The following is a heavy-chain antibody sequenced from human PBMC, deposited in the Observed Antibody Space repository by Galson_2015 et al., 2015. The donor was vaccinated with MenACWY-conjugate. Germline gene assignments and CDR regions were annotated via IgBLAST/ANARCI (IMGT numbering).Heavy chain of an antibody. CDR3: TRDQSMVRGFDH. V-gene: IGHV3-21*01. Sequence: SMSLSCAASGFSFRDYSMNWVRQAPGKGLEWVSSIRPSSTYIYYADSLKGRFTVSQDNAESSVFLQMNSLRAEDSAVYFCTRDQSMVRGFDHWGRGTPVTVSS. J-gene: IGHJ4*02. D-gene: IGHD3-10*01. CDR1: GFSFRDYS. CDR2: IRPSSTYI.